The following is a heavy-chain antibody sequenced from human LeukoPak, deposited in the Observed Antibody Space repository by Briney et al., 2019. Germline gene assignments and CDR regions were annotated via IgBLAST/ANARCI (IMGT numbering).Heavy chain of an antibody. CDR1: GFTFSSYS. Sequence: GGSLRLSCAVSGFTFSSYSMNWVRQAPGKGLEWVSYISSSSGIIYYADSVKGRFTISRDNAKNSLYLHMNSLRDDDTAVYYCARDISSSWYIDYWGQGTLVTVSS. J-gene: IGHJ4*02. D-gene: IGHD6-13*01. CDR3: ARDISSSWYIDY. CDR2: ISSSSGII. V-gene: IGHV3-48*02.